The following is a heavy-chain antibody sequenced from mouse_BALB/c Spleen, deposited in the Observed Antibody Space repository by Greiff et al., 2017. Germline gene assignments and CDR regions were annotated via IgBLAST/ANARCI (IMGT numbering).Heavy chain of an antibody. J-gene: IGHJ4*01. V-gene: IGHV1-7*01. CDR2: INPSTGYT. CDR1: GYTFTSYW. Sequence: QVQLKESGAELAKPGASVKMSCKASGYTFTSYWMHWVKQRPGQGLEWIGYINPSTGYTEYNQKFKDKATLTADKSSSTAYMQLSSLTSEDSAVYYCAILTGTGVYYAIDYWGQGTTVTVSS. CDR3: AILTGTGVYYAIDY. D-gene: IGHD4-1*01.